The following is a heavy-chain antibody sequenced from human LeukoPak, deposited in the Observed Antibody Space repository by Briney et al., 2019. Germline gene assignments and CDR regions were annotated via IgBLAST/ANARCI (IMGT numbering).Heavy chain of an antibody. D-gene: IGHD3-10*01. CDR1: GFTFGDYA. CDR3: TRDLGPYYHGSGSTDY. J-gene: IGHJ4*02. CDR2: IRSKRYGGTT. Sequence: QPGGSLRLSCTASGFTFGDYAMSWVRQAPGKGLEWVGFIRSKRYGGTTEYAASVKGRFTISRDDSKTIAYLQMNSLKTEDAAVYYCTRDLGPYYHGSGSTDYWGQGTLATVSS. V-gene: IGHV3-49*04.